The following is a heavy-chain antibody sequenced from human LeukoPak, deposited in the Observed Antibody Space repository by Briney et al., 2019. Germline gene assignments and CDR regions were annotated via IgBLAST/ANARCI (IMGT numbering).Heavy chain of an antibody. J-gene: IGHJ5*02. CDR2: IYYRGST. CDR1: GGSFSGYY. V-gene: IGHV4-59*08. CDR3: ASLTYPHWFDP. D-gene: IGHD2-2*02. Sequence: SETLSLTCAVYGGSFSGYYWSCIRQPPGEGLEWSGYIYYRGSTNYNPSLKSRVTISVDTSKKQFSLKRSSVTAADTAVYYCASLTYPHWFDPWGQGTLVLVTS.